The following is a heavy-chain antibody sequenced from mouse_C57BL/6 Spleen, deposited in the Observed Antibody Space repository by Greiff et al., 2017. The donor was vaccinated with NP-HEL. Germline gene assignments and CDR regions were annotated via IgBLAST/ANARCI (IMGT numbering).Heavy chain of an antibody. J-gene: IGHJ4*01. D-gene: IGHD2-4*01. Sequence: VQLVESGGGLVKPGGSLKLSCAASGFTFSDYGMHWVRQAPEKGLEWVAYISSGSSTIYYADTVKGRFTISRDNAKNTLFLQMTSLRSEDTAMYYCARSGYYDYDYYAMDYWGQGTSVTVSS. CDR1: GFTFSDYG. CDR2: ISSGSSTI. V-gene: IGHV5-17*01. CDR3: ARSGYYDYDYYAMDY.